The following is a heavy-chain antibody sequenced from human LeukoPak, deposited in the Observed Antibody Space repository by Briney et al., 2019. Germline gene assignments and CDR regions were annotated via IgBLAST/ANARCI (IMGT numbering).Heavy chain of an antibody. CDR3: ARVYGDPNSAYYYGMDV. Sequence: ASVKVSCKASGYTFTSYAMNWVRQAPGQGLEWMGIINPSGGSTSYAQKFQGRVTMTRDTSTSTVYMELSSLRSEDTAVYYCARVYGDPNSAYYYGMDVWGQGTTVTVSS. D-gene: IGHD4-17*01. J-gene: IGHJ6*02. V-gene: IGHV1-46*01. CDR1: GYTFTSYA. CDR2: INPSGGST.